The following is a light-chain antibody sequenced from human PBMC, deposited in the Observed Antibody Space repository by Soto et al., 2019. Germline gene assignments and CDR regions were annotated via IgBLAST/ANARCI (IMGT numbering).Light chain of an antibody. V-gene: IGKV3-20*01. Sequence: VLTQSPGTLSLSPGERTTLFCRTSHSVNSHVAWYQQKHGQAPTLLLYGASSRATGTPDRFSGSGSGTDVTIPIRRLEAEDVSVYDGQQYGGPPITFGQGTRREIK. CDR1: HSVNSH. CDR3: QQYGGPPIT. CDR2: GAS. J-gene: IGKJ5*01.